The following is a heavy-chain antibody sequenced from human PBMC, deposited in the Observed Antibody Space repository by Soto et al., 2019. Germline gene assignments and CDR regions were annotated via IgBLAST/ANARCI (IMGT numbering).Heavy chain of an antibody. CDR3: AKRGVDTFGLSY. CDR1: GFTFSSFW. CDR2: INTDGSST. V-gene: IGHV3-74*01. J-gene: IGHJ4*02. D-gene: IGHD3-10*01. Sequence: EVQLVESGGGLVQPGGSLRLSCAVSGFTFSSFWMHWVRQAPGEGLVWVSRINTDGSSTSYADSVKGRFTISRDNAKNTLYLQMNCVRVEDTAMYYCAKRGVDTFGLSYWGQGTLVTVSS.